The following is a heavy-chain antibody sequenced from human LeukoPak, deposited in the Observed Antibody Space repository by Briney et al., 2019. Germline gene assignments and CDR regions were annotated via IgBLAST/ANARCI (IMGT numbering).Heavy chain of an antibody. J-gene: IGHJ3*02. D-gene: IGHD3-10*01. CDR3: ATAHYGSGMGDAFDI. CDR1: GGTFSSYA. Sequence: GASVKVSCKASGGTFSSYAISWVRQAPGQGLEWMGGIIPIFGTANYAQKFQGRVTITADKSTSTAYMELSSLRSEDTAVYYCATAHYGSGMGDAFDIWGQGTMVTVSP. V-gene: IGHV1-69*06. CDR2: IIPIFGTA.